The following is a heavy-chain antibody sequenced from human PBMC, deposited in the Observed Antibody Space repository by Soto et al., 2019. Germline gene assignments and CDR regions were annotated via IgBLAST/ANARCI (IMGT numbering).Heavy chain of an antibody. CDR1: GFTFSRHW. CDR2: IKTDGTIT. V-gene: IGHV3-74*01. CDR3: ARDMRAVPWYGGVSSALDI. J-gene: IGHJ3*02. D-gene: IGHD3-10*01. Sequence: EVQLVESGGGLVQPGGSLTLSCAASGFTFSRHWMHWVRQAPGKGLVWVSRIKTDGTITSYADSVKGRFTISRDNAKNTLGLQMNSLTAEDTAVYYCARDMRAVPWYGGVSSALDIWGQGTVVTVSS.